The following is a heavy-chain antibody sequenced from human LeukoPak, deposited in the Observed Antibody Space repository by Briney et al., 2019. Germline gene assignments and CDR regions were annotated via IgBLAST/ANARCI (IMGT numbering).Heavy chain of an antibody. Sequence: SETLSLTCAVYGGSFSGYYWSWIRQPPGKGLEWIGEINHSGSTNYNPSLKSRVTISVDTSKNQFSLKLSSVTAADTAVYYCARRGSSWYYFDYWGQGTLVTVSS. J-gene: IGHJ4*02. V-gene: IGHV4-34*01. CDR2: INHSGST. D-gene: IGHD6-13*01. CDR1: GGSFSGYY. CDR3: ARRGSSWYYFDY.